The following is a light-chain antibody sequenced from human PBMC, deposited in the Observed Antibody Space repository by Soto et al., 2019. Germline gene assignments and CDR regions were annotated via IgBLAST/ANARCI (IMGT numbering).Light chain of an antibody. CDR2: TTD. CDR3: LLYFGGAQLV. Sequence: QTVVTQEPSLTVSPGGTVNLTCASSTGAVTTGNYASWFQQKPGQAPRTLIYTTDNRHSWTPARFSGSLLGGKAALTLSSVQPEDEADYYCLLYFGGAQLVFGGGTKLTVL. J-gene: IGLJ3*02. V-gene: IGLV7-43*01. CDR1: TGAVTTGNY.